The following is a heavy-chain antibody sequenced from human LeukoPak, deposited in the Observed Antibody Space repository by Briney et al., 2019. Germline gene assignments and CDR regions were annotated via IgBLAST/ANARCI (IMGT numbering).Heavy chain of an antibody. CDR1: GFTFSSYG. Sequence: GGSLRLSXAASGFTFSSYGMNWVRQAPGKGLEWVSSISSSSSYIYYADSVKGRFTISRDNAKNSLYQQMNSLRAEDTAVYYCARDHRCSSWYCRENNWFDPWGQGTLVTVSS. D-gene: IGHD6-13*01. CDR2: ISSSSSYI. CDR3: ARDHRCSSWYCRENNWFDP. V-gene: IGHV3-21*01. J-gene: IGHJ5*02.